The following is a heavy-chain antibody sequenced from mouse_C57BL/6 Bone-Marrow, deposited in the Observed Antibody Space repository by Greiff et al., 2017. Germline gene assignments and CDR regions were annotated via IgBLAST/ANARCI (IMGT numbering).Heavy chain of an antibody. J-gene: IGHJ1*03. CDR1: GFTFSDYG. Sequence: EVKLMESGGGLVQPGGSLKLSCAASGFTFSDYGMAWVRQAPRKGPEWVAFISTLAYSIYYADTVTGRFTISRENARNTLYLEMSSLRSEDTAMYYCARRDGCYGYFDVWGTGTTVTVSS. CDR3: ARRDGCYGYFDV. CDR2: ISTLAYSI. D-gene: IGHD2-3*01. V-gene: IGHV5-15*04.